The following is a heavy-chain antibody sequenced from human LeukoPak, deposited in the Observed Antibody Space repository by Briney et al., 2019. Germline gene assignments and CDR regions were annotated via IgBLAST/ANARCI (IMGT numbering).Heavy chain of an antibody. CDR2: IFHSGST. CDR3: ARGGYKWQLDNWFDP. Sequence: SETLSLTCAVSGRSISSSNWWSWVRQPPGKGLEWIGEIFHSGSTNYNPSLKSRVTISVDKSKNQFSLKLNSVTAADTAVYYCARGGYKWQLDNWFDPCGQGTLVTVSS. J-gene: IGHJ5*02. V-gene: IGHV4-4*02. CDR1: GRSISSSNW. D-gene: IGHD1-1*01.